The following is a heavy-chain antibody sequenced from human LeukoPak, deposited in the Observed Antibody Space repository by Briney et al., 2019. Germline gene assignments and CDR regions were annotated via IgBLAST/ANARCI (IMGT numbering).Heavy chain of an antibody. CDR3: SKGRSGYYWGFDY. D-gene: IGHD3-22*01. V-gene: IGHV4-39*01. CDR2: IYYRGNT. J-gene: IGHJ4*02. Sequence: SETLCLTCTVSGDSISSYNYFWGWIRQPPGKGLEWVGSIYYRGNTYYNPSLKSRVTLSADTSKNQFSLKMTSVTAADTAVYYCSKGRSGYYWGFDYGGQGALVTVSS. CDR1: GDSISSYNYF.